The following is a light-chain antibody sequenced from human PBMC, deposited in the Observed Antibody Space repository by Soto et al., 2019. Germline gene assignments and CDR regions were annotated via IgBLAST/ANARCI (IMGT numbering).Light chain of an antibody. J-gene: IGKJ3*01. V-gene: IGKV3-20*01. CDR1: QSVSSSY. Sequence: EIVLTQSPGTLSLSPGERATLSCRASQSVSSSYLAWYQQKPGQAPRLLIYGASSRATGIPDRFSGSGSGTDFTLTISRLEPEDFAVYYCQHYGSSLLFTFGPRTKVDIK. CDR2: GAS. CDR3: QHYGSSLLFT.